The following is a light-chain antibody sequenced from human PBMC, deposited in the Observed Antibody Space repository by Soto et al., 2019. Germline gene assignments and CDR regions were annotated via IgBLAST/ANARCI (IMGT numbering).Light chain of an antibody. CDR3: SSYSGTNSNVI. V-gene: IGLV2-8*01. CDR2: EVS. J-gene: IGLJ2*01. CDR1: YSDIGDYNY. Sequence: QSVLTQPPSASGSPGQSVTISCAGTYSDIGDYNYVSWYQQHPGKVPKLIISEVSKRPSGVPDRFSGSKSGYTASLTVSDLQPADEAVYYCSSYSGTNSNVIFCGGTRLTVL.